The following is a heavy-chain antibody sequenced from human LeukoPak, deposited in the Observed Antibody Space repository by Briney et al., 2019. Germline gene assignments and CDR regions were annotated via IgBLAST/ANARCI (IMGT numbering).Heavy chain of an antibody. J-gene: IGHJ4*02. CDR1: GFTVSSNY. V-gene: IGHV3-53*04. CDR2: IYSGGST. D-gene: IGHD6-25*01. Sequence: PGGSLRLSCAASGFTVSSNYMSWARQAPGKGLEWVSVIYSGGSTYYADSVKGRFTISRHNSKNTLYLQMNSLRAEDTAVYYCARSRGSYSSEYYFDYWGQGTLVTVSS. CDR3: ARSRGSYSSEYYFDY.